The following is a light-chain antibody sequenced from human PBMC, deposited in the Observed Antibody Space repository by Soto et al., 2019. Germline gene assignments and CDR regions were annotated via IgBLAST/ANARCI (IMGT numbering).Light chain of an antibody. CDR2: DIN. J-gene: IGLJ1*01. Sequence: QSVLTQPDSVSGSPGQSITIFCTGTSSDVGNYIFVSWYRQHPGKAPKLMIYDINNRPSGVSNRCSGSKSRNTASLTISGLQAEDDADYYCVSYTTSASYVFGTGTKLTVL. CDR1: SSDVGNYIF. CDR3: VSYTTSASYV. V-gene: IGLV2-14*01.